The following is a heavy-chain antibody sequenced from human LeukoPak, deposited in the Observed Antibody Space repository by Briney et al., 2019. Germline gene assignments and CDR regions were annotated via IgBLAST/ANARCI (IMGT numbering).Heavy chain of an antibody. CDR2: IYPGDSDT. D-gene: IGHD3-3*01. Sequence: GESLKISCKGSGYSFTSYWIGWVRQMPGKGLERMGIIYPGDSDTRYSPSFQGQVTISADESISTAYLQWSSLKASDTAMYYCARPGSYDFWNGWFDPWGQGTLVTVSS. V-gene: IGHV5-51*01. CDR1: GYSFTSYW. J-gene: IGHJ5*02. CDR3: ARPGSYDFWNGWFDP.